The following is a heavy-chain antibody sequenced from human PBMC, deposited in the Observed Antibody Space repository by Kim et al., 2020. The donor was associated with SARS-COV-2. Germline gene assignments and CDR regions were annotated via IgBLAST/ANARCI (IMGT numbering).Heavy chain of an antibody. Sequence: GGSLRHSCAASGFTFTNYNMNWVRQAPGKGLEWVSYISSSSSTIYYADSVKGRFTISRDNAKNSLYLQMDSLRDEDTAVYYCAARLDYWGQGTLVTVSS. V-gene: IGHV3-48*02. CDR1: GFTFTNYN. J-gene: IGHJ4*02. D-gene: IGHD3-16*01. CDR3: AARLDY. CDR2: ISSSSSTI.